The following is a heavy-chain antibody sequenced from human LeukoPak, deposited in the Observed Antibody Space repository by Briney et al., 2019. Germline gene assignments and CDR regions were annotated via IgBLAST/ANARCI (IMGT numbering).Heavy chain of an antibody. V-gene: IGHV1-18*01. J-gene: IGHJ3*02. CDR1: GYTFTSYG. Sequence: ASVKVSCKASGYTFTSYGISWVRQAPGQGLEWMGWISAYNGITNYAQKLQGRVTMTTDTSTSTAYMELRSLRSDDTAVYYCARDLQTDGSGSYYRNDAFDIWGQGTMVTVSS. CDR3: ARDLQTDGSGSYYRNDAFDI. D-gene: IGHD3-10*01. CDR2: ISAYNGIT.